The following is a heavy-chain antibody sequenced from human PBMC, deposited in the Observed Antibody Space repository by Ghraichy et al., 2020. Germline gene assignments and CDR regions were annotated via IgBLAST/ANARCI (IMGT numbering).Heavy chain of an antibody. CDR2: IYYSGST. CDR1: GGSISSSSYY. Sequence: ESLNISCTVSGGSISSSSYYWGWIRQPPGKGLEWIGSIYYSGSTYYNPSLKSRVTISVDTSKNQFSLKLSSVTAADTAVYYCASNIVVVVAATPANAFDIGGQGTMVTVSS. V-gene: IGHV4-39*01. CDR3: ASNIVVVVAATPANAFDI. D-gene: IGHD2-15*01. J-gene: IGHJ3*02.